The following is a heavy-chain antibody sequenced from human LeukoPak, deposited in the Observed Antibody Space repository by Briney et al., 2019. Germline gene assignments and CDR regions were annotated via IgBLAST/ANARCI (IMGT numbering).Heavy chain of an antibody. Sequence: ASVKVSCKASGYTFTGYYMHWVRQAPGQGLEWMGWINPNSGGTNYAQKFQGRVTMTRDTSISTAYMELSRLRSDDTAVYYCAAGVPAASKYYYYYYMDVWGKGTTVTVSS. J-gene: IGHJ6*03. V-gene: IGHV1-2*02. D-gene: IGHD2-2*01. CDR2: INPNSGGT. CDR1: GYTFTGYY. CDR3: AAGVPAASKYYYYYYMDV.